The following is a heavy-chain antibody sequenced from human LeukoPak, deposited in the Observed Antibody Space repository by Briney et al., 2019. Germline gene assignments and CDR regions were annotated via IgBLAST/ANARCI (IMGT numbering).Heavy chain of an antibody. CDR1: GFTFSSYA. D-gene: IGHD1-26*01. J-gene: IGHJ3*02. CDR3: ARSERIGAFDI. V-gene: IGHV3-30-3*01. CDR2: ISYDGSNK. Sequence: PGRSLRLSCAASGFTFSSYAMHWVRQAPGKGLEWVAVISYDGSNKYYADSVKGRFTISRDNAKNSLYLQMNSLRAEDTAVYYCARSERIGAFDIWGQGTMVTVSS.